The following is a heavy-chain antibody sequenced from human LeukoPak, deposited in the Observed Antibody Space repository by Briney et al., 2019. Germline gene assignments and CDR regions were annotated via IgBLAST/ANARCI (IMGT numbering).Heavy chain of an antibody. CDR3: AGGRSDPSLLLSYYCGY. V-gene: IGHV4-34*01. CDR2: IKHSVNT. Sequence: SETLSLTCAVYGGSFSGYYWSWIRQPPVKGLEWIGEIKHSVNTNYNPSLKSRVTISVDTSKNQFSLKLSSVTAADTAVYCCAGGRSDPSLLLSYYCGYWGQGTLVTVSS. CDR1: GGSFSGYY. D-gene: IGHD2-2*01. J-gene: IGHJ4*02.